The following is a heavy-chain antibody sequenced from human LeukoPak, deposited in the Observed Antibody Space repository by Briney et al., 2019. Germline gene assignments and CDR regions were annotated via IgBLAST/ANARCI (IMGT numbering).Heavy chain of an antibody. CDR2: ISHDGNIK. CDR3: ARAKYYDSRGYSVREAYDI. D-gene: IGHD3-22*01. V-gene: IGHV3-30*04. CDR1: GFTLSSYT. J-gene: IGHJ3*02. Sequence: GGSLRLSCAASGFTLSSYTMNWVRRAPGKGLEWVAVISHDGNIKYHADSMKDRFTISRDNSRNTLYLQMNNLRPEDTAVYSCARAKYYDSRGYSVREAYDIWGQGTMVTVSS.